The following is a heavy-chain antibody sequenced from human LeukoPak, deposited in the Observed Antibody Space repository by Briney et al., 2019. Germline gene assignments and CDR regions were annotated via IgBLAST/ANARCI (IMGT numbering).Heavy chain of an antibody. CDR2: INPNSGGT. CDR1: GYTFTGYY. V-gene: IGHV1-2*06. J-gene: IGHJ4*02. D-gene: IGHD3-10*01. CDR3: ARERVVRGSFDY. Sequence: ASVKVSCKASGYTFTGYYMHWVRQAPGQGLEWMGRINPNSGGTNYAQKFQGRVTTTRDTSISTAYMELSRLRSDDTAVYYCARERVVRGSFDYWGQGTLVTVSS.